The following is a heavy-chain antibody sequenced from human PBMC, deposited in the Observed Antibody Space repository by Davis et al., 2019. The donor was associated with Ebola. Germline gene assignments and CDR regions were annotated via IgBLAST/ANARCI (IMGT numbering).Heavy chain of an antibody. D-gene: IGHD4-23*01. CDR3: ARHPGYGGWENWFDP. V-gene: IGHV5-10-1*01. J-gene: IGHJ5*02. CDR1: GYSFTSYW. Sequence: GESLKISCKGSGYSFTSYWISWVRQMPGKGLEWMGRIDPSDSYTNYSPSFQGHVTISADKSISTAYLQWSSLKASDTAMYYCARHPGYGGWENWFDPWGQGTLVTVSS. CDR2: IDPSDSYT.